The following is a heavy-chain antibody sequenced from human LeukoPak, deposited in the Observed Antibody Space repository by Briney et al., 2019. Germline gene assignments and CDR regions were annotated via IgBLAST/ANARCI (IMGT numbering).Heavy chain of an antibody. V-gene: IGHV4-39*01. CDR3: VVRMGYQLLY. J-gene: IGHJ4*02. CDR1: GGSISSSSYY. D-gene: IGHD2-2*01. Sequence: PSETLSLTCPVSGGSISSSSYYWGWIRQPPGKGLEWIGSIYYSGSTYYNPSLKSRVTISVDTSKNQFSLKLSSVTAADTAVYYCVVRMGYQLLYWGQGTLVTVSS. CDR2: IYYSGST.